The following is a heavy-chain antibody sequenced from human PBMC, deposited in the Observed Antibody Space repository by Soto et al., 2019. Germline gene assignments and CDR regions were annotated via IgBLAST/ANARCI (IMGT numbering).Heavy chain of an antibody. CDR1: GGTFSSYA. V-gene: IGHV1-69*12. J-gene: IGHJ6*02. CDR3: ARITFTMFGVRDYGMEV. CDR2: IIPIFGTA. Sequence: QVQLVQSGAEVKKPGSSVKVSCKASGGTFSSYAISWVRQAPGQGLEWMGGIIPIFGTANYAQKFQGRVTMTAEESTSTAYMELSSLRSEDTAVYYCARITFTMFGVRDYGMEVWGQGTTVTVSS. D-gene: IGHD3-3*01.